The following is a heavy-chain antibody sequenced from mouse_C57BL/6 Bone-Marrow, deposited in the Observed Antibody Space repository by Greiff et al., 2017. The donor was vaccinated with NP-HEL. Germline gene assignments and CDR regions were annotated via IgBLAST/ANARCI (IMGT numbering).Heavy chain of an antibody. V-gene: IGHV5-4*01. J-gene: IGHJ1*03. Sequence: EVKLVESGGGLVKPGGSLKLSCAASGFTFSSYAMSWVRQTPEKRLEWVATISDGGSYTYYPDNVKGRFTISRDNAKNNLYLQMSHLKSEDTAMYYCARDGGVTTRGRYFDVWGTGTTVTVSS. D-gene: IGHD2-2*01. CDR3: ARDGGVTTRGRYFDV. CDR2: ISDGGSYT. CDR1: GFTFSSYA.